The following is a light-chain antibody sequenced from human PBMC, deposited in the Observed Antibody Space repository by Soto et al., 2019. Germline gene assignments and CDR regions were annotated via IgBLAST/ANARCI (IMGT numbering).Light chain of an antibody. CDR2: GAS. J-gene: IGKJ4*01. V-gene: IGKV3-20*01. CDR3: QQYGSSPFT. CDR1: QSVSGSY. Sequence: EVVLTQSPGTLSLSPGERATLSCRASQSVSGSYLAWYQQKPGQAPRLLIYGASSRATGIPDRFSGSGSGTDLTLTISRMENEESEVYYCQQYGSSPFTFGGGTKVDIK.